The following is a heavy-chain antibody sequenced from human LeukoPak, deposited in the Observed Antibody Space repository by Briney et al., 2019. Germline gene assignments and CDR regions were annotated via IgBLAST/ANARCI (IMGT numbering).Heavy chain of an antibody. Sequence: GASVKVSCKASGYTFTSYGISWVRQAPGQGLEWMGWISAYNGNTNYAQKLQGRVTMTTDTSTSTAYMELRSLRSDATAVYYCARVHSSRWYEGFDYWGQGTLVTVSS. D-gene: IGHD6-13*01. J-gene: IGHJ4*02. CDR1: GYTFTSYG. CDR2: ISAYNGNT. CDR3: ARVHSSRWYEGFDY. V-gene: IGHV1-18*01.